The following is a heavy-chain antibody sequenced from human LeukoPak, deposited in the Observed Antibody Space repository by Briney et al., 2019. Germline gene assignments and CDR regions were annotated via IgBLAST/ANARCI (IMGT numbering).Heavy chain of an antibody. CDR1: GGTFSSYA. J-gene: IGHJ4*02. CDR2: IIPIFGTA. CDR3: ARGPLSFSRFDH. V-gene: IGHV1-69*13. D-gene: IGHD2/OR15-2a*01. Sequence: SVKVSCKASGGTFSSYAISWVRQAPGQGLEWMGGIIPIFGTANYAQKFQGRVTITADESTSTAYMELSSLRSEDTAVYYCARGPLSFSRFDHWGQGTLVTVSS.